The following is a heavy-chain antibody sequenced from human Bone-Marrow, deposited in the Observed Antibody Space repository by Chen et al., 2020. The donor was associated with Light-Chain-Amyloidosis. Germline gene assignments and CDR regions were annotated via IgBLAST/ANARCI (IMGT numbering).Heavy chain of an antibody. CDR2: VYQSGST. J-gene: IGHJ3*02. Sequence: QVQLQESGPGMVKPSETLSLTCTVSFYSISSAYYWGWFRQTPGKGLEWVGSVYQSGSTYYNPSLKSRVTISLDTSKNQFSLNLTSVTAADTAVYYCARDHVGYDSSGYYYHGAFDIWGQGTLVRVSS. D-gene: IGHD3-22*01. CDR3: ARDHVGYDSSGYYYHGAFDI. CDR1: FYSISSAYY. V-gene: IGHV4-38-2*02.